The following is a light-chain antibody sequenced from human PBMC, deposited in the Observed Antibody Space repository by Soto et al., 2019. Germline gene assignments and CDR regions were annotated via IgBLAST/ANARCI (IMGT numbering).Light chain of an antibody. J-gene: IGLJ3*02. CDR3: CSYAGISPNWV. Sequence: QSVLTQPASVSGSPGQSITISCTGTSSDVGSYNLVSWYQQHPGKAPKLMISEGTKRPSGVSSRFSGSKLGNTASLTISGLQSEDEADYYCCSYAGISPNWVFGGGTKLTVL. CDR1: SSDVGSYNL. V-gene: IGLV2-23*01. CDR2: EGT.